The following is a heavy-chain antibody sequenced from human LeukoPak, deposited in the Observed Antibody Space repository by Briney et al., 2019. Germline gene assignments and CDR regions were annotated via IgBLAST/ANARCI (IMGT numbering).Heavy chain of an antibody. V-gene: IGHV4-59*08. CDR2: IYYSGST. D-gene: IGHD5-12*01. Sequence: PSETLSLTCNVSGGSINRHYWTWIRQTPQRGLEWIGYIYYSGSTYYNPSLKSRVTISVDTSKNQFSLKLSSVTAADTAVYYCARVGVDIVAAVDYWGQGTLVTVSS. CDR1: GGSINRHY. J-gene: IGHJ4*02. CDR3: ARVGVDIVAAVDY.